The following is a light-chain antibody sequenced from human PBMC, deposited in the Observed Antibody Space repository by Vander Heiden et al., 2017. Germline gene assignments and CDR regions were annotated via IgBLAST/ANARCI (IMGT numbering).Light chain of an antibody. CDR3: QQSYRTPPT. V-gene: IGKV1-39*01. J-gene: IGKJ1*01. CDR1: QSISSY. Sequence: DIQMTQSPSSLSASVGDRVTITCRASQSISSYLKWYQQKPGKAPKLLIYAASSVQSGVPTRCSGSGSGTDFTLTISSLQPEDVATYYCQQSYRTPPTFGQGTKVEIK. CDR2: AAS.